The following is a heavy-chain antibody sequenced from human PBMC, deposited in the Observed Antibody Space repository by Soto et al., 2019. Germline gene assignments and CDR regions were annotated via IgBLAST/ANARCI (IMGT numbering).Heavy chain of an antibody. J-gene: IGHJ5*02. Sequence: SATLSLTCAFSGYSIISGYYWGLIRQPPGKGLEWIGSIYHSGSTYYNPSLKSRVTISVDTSQNQFSLKLSSVTAAATAVYYCARTVNNREGGMVRGVHTSCAPWPQGT. CDR2: IYHSGST. V-gene: IGHV4-38-2*01. D-gene: IGHD3-10*01. CDR1: GYSIISGYY. CDR3: ARTVNNREGGMVRGVHTSCAP.